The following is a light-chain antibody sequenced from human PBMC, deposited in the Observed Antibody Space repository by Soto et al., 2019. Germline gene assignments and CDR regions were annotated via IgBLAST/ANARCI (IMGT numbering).Light chain of an antibody. Sequence: QSALTQPRSVSGSPGQSVTISCTGTSSDVGGYNYVSWYQQHPGKAPKLMIYDVSKRPSGVPDRFSGSKSGNTASLTISGLQAEDEADYYCCSYAGSSTSAFGPGTKVTVL. CDR1: SSDVGGYNY. CDR3: CSYAGSSTSA. J-gene: IGLJ1*01. V-gene: IGLV2-11*01. CDR2: DVS.